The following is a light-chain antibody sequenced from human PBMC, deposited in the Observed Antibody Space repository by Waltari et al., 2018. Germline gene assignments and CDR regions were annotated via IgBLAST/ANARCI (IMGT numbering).Light chain of an antibody. J-gene: IGLJ2*01. CDR2: LNSDGSH. Sequence: QLVLTQSPSASASLGASVKLTCTLSSGHSSYAIAWHPQQPEKGPRYLMKLNSDGSHSKGDGIPDRFSGSSSGAERYLTISSLQSEDEADYYCQTWGTGIPVVFGGGTKLTVL. V-gene: IGLV4-69*01. CDR1: SGHSSYA. CDR3: QTWGTGIPVV.